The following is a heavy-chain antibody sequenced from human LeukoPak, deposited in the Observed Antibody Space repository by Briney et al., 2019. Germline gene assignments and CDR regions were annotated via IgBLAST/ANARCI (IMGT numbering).Heavy chain of an antibody. Sequence: GGSLRLSCAASGFTLNNYAMSWVRQAPGKGLEWVSAISGSGGSTYYADSVKGRFTISRDNSRNTLSLQMNSLRAEDTAVYYCAKATQWTSDYWGQGTLVTVSS. V-gene: IGHV3-23*01. CDR1: GFTLNNYA. D-gene: IGHD6-19*01. CDR3: AKATQWTSDY. J-gene: IGHJ4*02. CDR2: ISGSGGST.